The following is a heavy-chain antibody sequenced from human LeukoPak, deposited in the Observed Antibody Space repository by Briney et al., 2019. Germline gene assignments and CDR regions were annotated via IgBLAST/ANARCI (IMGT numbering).Heavy chain of an antibody. J-gene: IGHJ5*02. CDR2: IKQDGTEK. CDR3: ARLLGESTVYDL. V-gene: IGHV3-7*01. Sequence: GGSLRLSCAVSGFTFTDSWMTWVCQAPGKGLEWVANIKQDGTEKYFVDSVKGRFTISRDNAKNSLSLQMNSLRAEDTALFYCARLLGESTVYDLWGQGTPVPVSS. CDR1: GFTFTDSW. D-gene: IGHD3-16*01.